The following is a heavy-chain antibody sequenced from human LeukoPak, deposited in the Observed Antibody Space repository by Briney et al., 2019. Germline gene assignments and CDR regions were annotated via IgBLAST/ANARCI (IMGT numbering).Heavy chain of an antibody. D-gene: IGHD1-26*01. CDR1: GFTFSSYG. J-gene: IGHJ4*02. Sequence: GGSLRLSCAASGFTFSSYGMHWVRQAPGKGLEWVAVISYDGSNKYYADSVKGRFTISRDNSKNTLYLQMNSLRAEDTAVYYCARDWGLVGATTNYFDYWGQGTLVTVSS. CDR3: ARDWGLVGATTNYFDY. V-gene: IGHV3-30*03. CDR2: ISYDGSNK.